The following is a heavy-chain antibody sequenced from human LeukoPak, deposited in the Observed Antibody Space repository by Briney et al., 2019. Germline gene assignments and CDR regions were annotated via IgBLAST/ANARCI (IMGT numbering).Heavy chain of an antibody. V-gene: IGHV4-59*01. J-gene: IGHJ5*02. CDR3: ARGDDYVWGSYRYKWFDP. CDR2: IYYSGST. CDR1: GGSISSYY. D-gene: IGHD3-16*02. Sequence: SETLSLTCTVSGGSISSYYWSWIRQPPGKGLEWIGYIYYSGSTNYNPSLKSRVTISVDTSKNQFSLKLSSVTAADTAVYYCARGDDYVWGSYRYKWFDPWGQGTLVTVSS.